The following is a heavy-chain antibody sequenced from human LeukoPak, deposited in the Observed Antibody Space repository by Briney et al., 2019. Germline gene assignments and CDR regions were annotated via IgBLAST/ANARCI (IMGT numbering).Heavy chain of an antibody. CDR2: ISDNGGNT. V-gene: IGHV3-23*01. CDR3: AKDFRAKYGSGASGWFDP. D-gene: IGHD3-10*01. Sequence: GGSLRLSCAASGFTFSIYGMGWVRQAPGKGLAGVSAISDNGGNTYYADSAKGRFTISRDNYKNTLYLQMTSLRAEDTALYYCAKDFRAKYGSGASGWFDPWGQGTLVTVSS. J-gene: IGHJ5*02. CDR1: GFTFSIYG.